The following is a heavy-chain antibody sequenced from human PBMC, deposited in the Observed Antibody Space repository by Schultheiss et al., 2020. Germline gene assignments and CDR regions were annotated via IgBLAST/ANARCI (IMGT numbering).Heavy chain of an antibody. V-gene: IGHV4-34*01. CDR1: GGTLSGYY. CDR3: ARGLYDFWTGFYTKPFDQ. CDR2: INHKGDT. J-gene: IGHJ4*02. Sequence: SETLSLTCAVSGGTLSGYYWSWIRQRPGKELEWIGEINHKGDTNYRTSLQNRVAISIDTSNSEFSLKVTSVTAADTAIYFCARGLYDFWTGFYTKPFDQWGQGTRVTVSS. D-gene: IGHD3-3*01.